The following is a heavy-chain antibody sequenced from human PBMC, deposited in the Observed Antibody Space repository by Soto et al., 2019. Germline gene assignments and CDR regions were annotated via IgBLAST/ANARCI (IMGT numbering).Heavy chain of an antibody. V-gene: IGHV4-31*03. CDR2: IYYSGST. D-gene: IGHD6-13*01. Sequence: PSETLSLTCTVSGGSISSGGYYWSWIRQHPGKGLEWIGYIYYSGSTYYNPSLKSRVTISVGTSKNQFSLKLSSVTAADTAVYYCARGRGQQLVRGIWFDPWGQGTLVTVSS. CDR3: ARGRGQQLVRGIWFDP. J-gene: IGHJ5*02. CDR1: GGSISSGGYY.